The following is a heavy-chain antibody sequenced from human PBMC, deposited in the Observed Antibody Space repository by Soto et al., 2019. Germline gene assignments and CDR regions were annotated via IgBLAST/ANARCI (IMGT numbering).Heavy chain of an antibody. CDR2: IYPSDSDT. D-gene: IGHD3-3*01. J-gene: IGHJ4*02. CDR3: ARGGVSTRTFDY. V-gene: IGHV5-51*01. Sequence: PGESLKISCKGSGYNFAGYWIAWVRQMPGKGLELMGIIYPSDSDTRYRPSFQGQVTISADTSISSAYLQWSSLRASDTAMYYCARGGVSTRTFDYWGQGTPVTVSS. CDR1: GYNFAGYW.